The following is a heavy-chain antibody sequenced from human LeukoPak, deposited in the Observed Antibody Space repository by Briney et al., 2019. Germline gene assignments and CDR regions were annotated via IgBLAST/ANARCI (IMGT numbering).Heavy chain of an antibody. J-gene: IGHJ4*02. CDR1: GFTFSSYE. Sequence: PGGSLRLSCAASGFTFSSYEMNWVRQAPGKGLEWVSYISSSGSTIYYADSVKGRFTISRDNAKNSLYLQMNSLRAEDTAVYYCARDQDSYYGSGSYYIPFDYWGQGTLVTVSS. D-gene: IGHD3-10*01. CDR2: ISSSGSTI. V-gene: IGHV3-48*03. CDR3: ARDQDSYYGSGSYYIPFDY.